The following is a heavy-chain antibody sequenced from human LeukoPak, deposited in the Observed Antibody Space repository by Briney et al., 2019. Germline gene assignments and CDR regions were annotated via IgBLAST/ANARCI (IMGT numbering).Heavy chain of an antibody. V-gene: IGHV1-8*01. Sequence: ASVKVSCKASGYTFTTYDITWVRQAPGQGLEWMGWMNPNSGDTAYAQKFQGRVAMTRDTSISTAYMELSSLRSEDTAVYYCARGLGDYYDTSDFYYAVAAHWGQGTLVTVSS. CDR2: MNPNSGDT. CDR1: GYTFTTYD. D-gene: IGHD3-22*01. CDR3: ARGLGDYYDTSDFYYAVAAH. J-gene: IGHJ4*02.